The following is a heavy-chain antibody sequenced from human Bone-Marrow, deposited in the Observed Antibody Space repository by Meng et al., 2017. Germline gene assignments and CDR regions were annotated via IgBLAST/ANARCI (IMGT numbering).Heavy chain of an antibody. V-gene: IGHV3-33*01. Sequence: GESLKISCAVSGFTFSSYGMHWVRQAPGKGLEWVAVIWYDGSNKYYADSVKGRFTISRDNSKNTLYLQMNSLRAENTAVYYCARGLNSGPFDYWGQGTLVTVSS. CDR1: GFTFSSYG. CDR2: IWYDGSNK. D-gene: IGHD6-19*01. J-gene: IGHJ4*02. CDR3: ARGLNSGPFDY.